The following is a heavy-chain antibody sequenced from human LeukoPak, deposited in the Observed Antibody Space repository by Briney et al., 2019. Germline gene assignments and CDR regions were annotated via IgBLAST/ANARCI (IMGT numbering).Heavy chain of an antibody. CDR1: GGSFSGYY. CDR3: AREPPPGDGDYVSGNAFDI. D-gene: IGHD4-17*01. CDR2: INHSGST. Sequence: SETLSLTCAVYGGSFSGYYWSWIRQPPGKGLEWIGEINHSGSTNYNPSLKSRVTISVDTSKNQFSLKLSSVTAEDTAVYYCAREPPPGDGDYVSGNAFDIWGQGTMVTVSS. V-gene: IGHV4-34*01. J-gene: IGHJ3*02.